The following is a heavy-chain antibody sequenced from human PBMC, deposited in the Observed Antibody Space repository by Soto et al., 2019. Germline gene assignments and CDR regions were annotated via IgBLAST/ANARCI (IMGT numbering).Heavy chain of an antibody. D-gene: IGHD1-7*01. Sequence: VSGPTLVNPTQTLTLTCTFSGLSLTTYGVGVGWIRQPPGKALEWLALIYWDDDKRYCPSLKSRLTITKDTSKNQVVLTMTNMDPVDTATYFCAHRLTLNSDWNYGRFDYWGQGTLVTVSS. CDR3: AHRLTLNSDWNYGRFDY. V-gene: IGHV2-5*02. CDR2: IYWDDDK. CDR1: GLSLTTYGVG. J-gene: IGHJ4*02.